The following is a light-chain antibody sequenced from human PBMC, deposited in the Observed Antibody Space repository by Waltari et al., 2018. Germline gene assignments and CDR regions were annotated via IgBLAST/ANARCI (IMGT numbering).Light chain of an antibody. CDR2: VNSDGSH. CDR1: SGHSSNV. J-gene: IGLJ3*02. CDR3: KTGVHGTWV. V-gene: IGLV4-69*01. Sequence: QLVLTQSPSASASLGASVKLTCTLSSGHSSNVIAWLQQQPEKGPRYLIKVNSDGSHTKGDTFPDPVSGSISGDLHFLPIPCAQSEDESDDQSKTGVHGTWVLGVGTKLTVL.